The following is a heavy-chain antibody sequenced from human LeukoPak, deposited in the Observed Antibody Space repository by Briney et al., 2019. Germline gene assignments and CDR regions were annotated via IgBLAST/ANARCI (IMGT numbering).Heavy chain of an antibody. CDR1: GYTFTSYD. Sequence: GASVKVSCKASGYTFTSYDINWVRQATGQGLEWMGWMNPNTGNTGSAQRFQGRVTMTRDTSISTAYMERSSLRSEYTAVYYCARGPLVRLPSSFDPWGEGTLVTVSS. J-gene: IGHJ5*02. V-gene: IGHV1-8*01. CDR2: MNPNTGNT. D-gene: IGHD3-16*02. CDR3: ARGPLVRLPSSFDP.